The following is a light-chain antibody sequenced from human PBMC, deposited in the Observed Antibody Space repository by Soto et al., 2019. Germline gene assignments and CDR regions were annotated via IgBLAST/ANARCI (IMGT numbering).Light chain of an antibody. CDR1: SGHNSYA. V-gene: IGLV4-69*01. Sequence: QPVLTQPPSASACLGASVKLTCTLSSGHNSYAIAWHQQQPEKGPRYLMKLNSDGSHSKGDGIPDRFSGSSSGAERYLTISSLQSEDEADYYCQTWSTDIRVFGGGTKLTVL. CDR3: QTWSTDIRV. J-gene: IGLJ3*02. CDR2: LNSDGSH.